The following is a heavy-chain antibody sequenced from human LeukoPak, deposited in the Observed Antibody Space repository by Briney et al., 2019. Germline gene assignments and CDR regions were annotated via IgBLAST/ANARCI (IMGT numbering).Heavy chain of an antibody. CDR2: IYYSGST. CDR1: GGSISSGGYC. V-gene: IGHV4-31*03. CDR3: ARDRPPGTHYYYYGMDV. J-gene: IGHJ6*02. Sequence: SETLSLTCTVSGGSISSGGYCWSWIRQHPGKGLEWIGYIYYSGSTYYNPSLKSRVTISVDTSKNQFSLKLSSVTAADTAVYYCARDRPPGTHYYYYGMDVWGQGTTVTVSS.